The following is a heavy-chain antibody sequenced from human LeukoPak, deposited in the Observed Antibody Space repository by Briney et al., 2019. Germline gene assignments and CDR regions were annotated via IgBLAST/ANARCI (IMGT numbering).Heavy chain of an antibody. CDR1: GYTFTSFY. D-gene: IGHD3-10*01. V-gene: IGHV1-46*01. Sequence: ASVKVSCKASGYTFTSFYMHWVRQATAQGLEWMGIINPSVGSTSYAQKFQGRVTMTRDTSTNTVYVELRSLISEDTAVYYCARGHRYYGSGSYRGYWGQGNLVTVSS. CDR3: ARGHRYYGSGSYRGY. J-gene: IGHJ4*02. CDR2: INPSVGST.